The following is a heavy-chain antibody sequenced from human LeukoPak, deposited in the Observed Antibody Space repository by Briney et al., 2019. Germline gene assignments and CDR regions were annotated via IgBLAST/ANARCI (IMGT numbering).Heavy chain of an antibody. V-gene: IGHV5-51*01. J-gene: IGHJ6*03. D-gene: IGHD3-10*01. CDR1: GYSFTSYW. Sequence: GESLKISCKGSGYSFTSYWIGGVRQMPGKGLEWMGIIYPGDSDTRYSPSFQGQVTISADKSISTAYLQWSSLKASDTAMYYCARRHGFGEAHSYYYMDVWGKGTTVTVSS. CDR3: ARRHGFGEAHSYYYMDV. CDR2: IYPGDSDT.